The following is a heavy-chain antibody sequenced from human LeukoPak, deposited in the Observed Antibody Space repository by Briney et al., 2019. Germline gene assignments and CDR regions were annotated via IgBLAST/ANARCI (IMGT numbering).Heavy chain of an antibody. V-gene: IGHV4-59*01. D-gene: IGHD3-3*01. J-gene: IGHJ5*02. CDR2: IYYSGST. CDR3: ARVYYDFWSGYYTPFDP. Sequence: SETLSLTCTVSGVSISSYYWSWIRQPPGKGLEWIGYIYYSGSTNYNPSLKSRVTISVDTSKNRFSLKLSSVTAADTAVYYCARVYYDFWSGYYTPFDPWGQGTLVTVSS. CDR1: GVSISSYY.